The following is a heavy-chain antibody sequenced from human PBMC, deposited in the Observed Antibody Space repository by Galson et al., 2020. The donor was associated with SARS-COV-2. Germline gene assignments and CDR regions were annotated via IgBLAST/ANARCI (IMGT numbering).Heavy chain of an antibody. V-gene: IGHV1-2*02. J-gene: IGHJ6*02. D-gene: IGHD3-9*01. CDR2: INPKSGGT. CDR3: ARLRYFDVLTGYLVYV. Sequence: ASVTVSCQASGYTFTDYYIHWVRQAPGQGLEWMGWINPKSGGTNYAQKFEGRVTMTRDTSITTAYMELSRLRADDPAVYYCARLRYFDVLTGYLVYVWGQGTMVTVSS. CDR1: GYTFTDYY.